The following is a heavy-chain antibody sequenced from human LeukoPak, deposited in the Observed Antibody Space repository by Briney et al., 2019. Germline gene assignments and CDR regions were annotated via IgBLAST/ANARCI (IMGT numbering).Heavy chain of an antibody. CDR1: GYTFTSYG. CDR2: ISAYNGNT. J-gene: IGHJ6*02. Sequence: ASVKVSCKASGYTFTSYGISWVRQAPRQGLEWMGWISAYNGNTNYAQKLQGRVTMTTDTSTSTAYMELRSLRSDDTAVYYCARTYYYGSGSYSYYYYGMDVWGQGTTVTVSS. V-gene: IGHV1-18*01. CDR3: ARTYYYGSGSYSYYYYGMDV. D-gene: IGHD3-10*01.